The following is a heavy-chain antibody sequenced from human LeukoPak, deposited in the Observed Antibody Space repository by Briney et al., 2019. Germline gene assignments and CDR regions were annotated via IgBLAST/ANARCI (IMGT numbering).Heavy chain of an antibody. D-gene: IGHD4-23*01. CDR2: IYYSGST. CDR3: ARVGLTTVVNEGTYWYFDL. J-gene: IGHJ2*01. CDR1: GGSISSYY. Sequence: SETLSLTCTVSGGSISSYYWSWIRQPPGKGLEWIGYIYYSGSTNYNPSLKSRVTISVDTSKNQFSLKLSSVTAADTAVYYCARVGLTTVVNEGTYWYFDLWGRGTLVTASS. V-gene: IGHV4-59*01.